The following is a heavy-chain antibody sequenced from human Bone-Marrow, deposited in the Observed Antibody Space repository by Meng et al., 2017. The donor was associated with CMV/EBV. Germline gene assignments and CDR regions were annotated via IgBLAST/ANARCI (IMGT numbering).Heavy chain of an antibody. V-gene: IGHV1-69*05. D-gene: IGHD3-22*01. CDR2: IIPVFGTP. J-gene: IGHJ4*02. CDR1: PFRSYA. CDR3: ATGGETYYYDTSGYLFDN. Sequence: PFRSYAFSWLRQAPGQGLEGMGGIIPVFGTPRYAQAFQGRVTITTDGSTSTVYMELSSLRSEDTAVYYCATGGETYYYDTSGYLFDNWGQGTLVTVSS.